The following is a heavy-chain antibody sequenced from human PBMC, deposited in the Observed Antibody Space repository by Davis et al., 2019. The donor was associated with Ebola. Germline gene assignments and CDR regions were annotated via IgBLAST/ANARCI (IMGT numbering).Heavy chain of an antibody. CDR2: ISSSSSYI. CDR1: GFSFSSYC. D-gene: IGHD4-17*01. V-gene: IGHV3-21*01. CDR3: ARQMAGDYGRVDP. J-gene: IGHJ5*02. Sequence: GGSLRLSCAASGFSFSSYCMSWVRQAPGKGLEWVSSISSSSSYIYYADSVKGRFTISRDNAKNSLYLQMNSLRAEDTAVYYCARQMAGDYGRVDPWGQETLVTVSS.